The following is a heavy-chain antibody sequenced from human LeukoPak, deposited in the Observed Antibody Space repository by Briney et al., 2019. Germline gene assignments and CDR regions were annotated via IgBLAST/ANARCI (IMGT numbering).Heavy chain of an antibody. D-gene: IGHD5-24*01. Sequence: GGSLRLSCAASGFSFSSYRMNWVRQAPAKGLDWVSSISSSSSYIDYADSVKGRFTISRDNAKNSLYLQMNRLRAEDTAVYYCARDRVEMATIRRGAFDYWGQGTLVTVSS. CDR1: GFSFSSYR. J-gene: IGHJ4*02. CDR2: ISSSSSYI. CDR3: ARDRVEMATIRRGAFDY. V-gene: IGHV3-21*01.